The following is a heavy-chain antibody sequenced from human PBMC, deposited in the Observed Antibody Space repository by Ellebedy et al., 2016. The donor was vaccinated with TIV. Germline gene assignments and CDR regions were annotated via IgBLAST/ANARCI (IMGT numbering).Heavy chain of an antibody. D-gene: IGHD3-3*01. Sequence: MPSETLSLTCTVSGGPISSYYWSWILQPPGKGLEWIGYLYYSGITNYHPSLKSRVTISVDTSKNQFSLNLSSVTAADTAVYYCARVLDSPIHTYFDYWGQGALVTVSS. CDR2: LYYSGIT. J-gene: IGHJ4*02. CDR1: GGPISSYY. CDR3: ARVLDSPIHTYFDY. V-gene: IGHV4-59*01.